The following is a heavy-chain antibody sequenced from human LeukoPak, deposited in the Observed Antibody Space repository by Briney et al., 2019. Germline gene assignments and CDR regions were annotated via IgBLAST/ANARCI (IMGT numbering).Heavy chain of an antibody. V-gene: IGHV3-48*01. J-gene: IGHJ4*02. CDR2: ITSSSSTI. Sequence: PGGSLRLSCAASGFPFNSVTINWVRQAPGKGLEWISSITSSSSTIYYADSVKGRFTISRDNAKNLLYLQMHSLRAEDTAVYYCARDRSRILDYWGQGTLVTVSS. D-gene: IGHD2/OR15-2a*01. CDR1: GFPFNSVT. CDR3: ARDRSRILDY.